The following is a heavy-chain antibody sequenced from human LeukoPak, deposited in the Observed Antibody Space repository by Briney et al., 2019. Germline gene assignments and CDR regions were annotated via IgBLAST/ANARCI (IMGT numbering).Heavy chain of an antibody. CDR1: GGTLSNYA. CDR2: IIPILDIT. J-gene: IGHJ4*02. CDR3: AKDLEVWFGESPVDY. Sequence: SVKVTCKASGGTLSNYASTWLRQAPGQGLEWMGRIIPILDITNYAQKFQGRLTIAADISTSTAYMELSSLTSEDTAVYYCAKDLEVWFGESPVDYWGQGTLVTVSS. D-gene: IGHD3-10*01. V-gene: IGHV1-69*04.